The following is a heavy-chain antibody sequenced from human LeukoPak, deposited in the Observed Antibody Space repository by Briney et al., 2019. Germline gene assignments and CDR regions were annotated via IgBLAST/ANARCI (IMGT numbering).Heavy chain of an antibody. CDR2: INSNSGDT. CDR3: ARDSRFGEYHFDY. J-gene: IGHJ4*02. CDR1: GYTFTGYY. Sequence: ASVKVSCKASGYTFTGYYMHWVRQVPGQGLEWMGWINSNSGDTNYAQKFQGRVTMTRDTSISTAYMELSRLRSDDTAVYYCARDSRFGEYHFDYWGQGTLVTVSS. D-gene: IGHD3-10*01. V-gene: IGHV1-2*02.